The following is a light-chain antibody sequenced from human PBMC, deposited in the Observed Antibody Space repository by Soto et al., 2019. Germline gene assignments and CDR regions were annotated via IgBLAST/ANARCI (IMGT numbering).Light chain of an antibody. V-gene: IGLV2-14*03. J-gene: IGLJ1*01. CDR1: SSDVGGYNY. CDR2: HVS. Sequence: QSVLTQPASVSGSPGQSITISCTGTSSDVGGYNYVSWYQQHPGDAPKLMIYHVSNRPSGVSNRFSGSKSGNTASLTISGLQAEYEADYYCSSYTTTTAYIFRTGTKVTDL. CDR3: SSYTTTTAYI.